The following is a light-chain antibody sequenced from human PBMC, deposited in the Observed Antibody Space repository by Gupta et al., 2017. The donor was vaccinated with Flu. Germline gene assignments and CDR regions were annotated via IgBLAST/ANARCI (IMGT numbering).Light chain of an antibody. V-gene: IGLV2-23*02. J-gene: IGLJ3*02. CDR2: EVR. CDR3: CSYIGGSSWV. Sequence: QSALTQPASVSGSPGQSITISCTGTSSDVGSYNLVSWYQQHPGKAPKLMIYEVRKRPSVISNRFSGSKSGNTASLTISGLQAGDEADYYCCSYIGGSSWVFGGGTKLTVL. CDR1: SSDVGSYNL.